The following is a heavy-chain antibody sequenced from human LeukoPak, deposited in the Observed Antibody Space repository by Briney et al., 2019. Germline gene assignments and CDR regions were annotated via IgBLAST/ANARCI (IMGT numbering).Heavy chain of an antibody. CDR3: AREGIVSPFDY. D-gene: IGHD1-26*01. V-gene: IGHV4-30-4*01. CDR2: IYYSGST. CDR1: GGSISSGDYY. Sequence: SQTLSLTFTVSGGSISSGDYYWSWIRQPPGKGLEWIGYIYYSGSTYYNPSLKSRVTISVDTSKKQFSLKLSSVTAADTAVYYCAREGIVSPFDYWGQGTLVTVSS. J-gene: IGHJ4*02.